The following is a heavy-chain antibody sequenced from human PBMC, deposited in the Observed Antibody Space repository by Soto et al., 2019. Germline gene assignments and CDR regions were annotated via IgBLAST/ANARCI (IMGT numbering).Heavy chain of an antibody. J-gene: IGHJ4*02. V-gene: IGHV1-3*01. D-gene: IGHD2-15*01. CDR1: GYTFTSYA. CDR2: INAGNGNT. Sequence: QVQLVQSGAEVKKPGASVKVSCKASGYTFTSYAMHWVRQAPGQRLEWMGWINAGNGNTKYSQKSQGRVTITRDTSASTAPMELSSLRSEDTGVYYCARGPGGPDGPGDYWGQGTLVTVSS. CDR3: ARGPGGPDGPGDY.